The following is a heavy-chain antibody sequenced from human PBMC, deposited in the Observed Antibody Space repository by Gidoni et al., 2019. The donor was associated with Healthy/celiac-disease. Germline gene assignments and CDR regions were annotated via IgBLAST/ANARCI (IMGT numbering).Heavy chain of an antibody. Sequence: EVQLVESGGGLVQPGGSLRLSCAASGFTFSSYDMHWVRQATGKGLEWVSAIGTAGDPYYPGSVKGRLTISRENAKNSLYLQRNSLRAGDTAVYYCARGVGYWYFDLWGRGTLVTVSS. D-gene: IGHD3-16*01. J-gene: IGHJ2*01. CDR3: ARGVGYWYFDL. V-gene: IGHV3-13*05. CDR1: GFTFSSYD. CDR2: IGTAGDP.